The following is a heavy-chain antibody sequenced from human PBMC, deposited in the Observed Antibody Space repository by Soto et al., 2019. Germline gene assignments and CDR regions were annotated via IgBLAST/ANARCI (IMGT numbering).Heavy chain of an antibody. CDR2: IYYDGNS. Sequence: SETLSLTCTVSGGSINSGDYCWTWVRQPPGKGLEWIGYIYYDGNSQHNPSLKSRVTMSIDTSKNQFSLNLSSVTAADTAVYYCARDRRWLPRGPNNWLDLWGQGTQVTVSS. D-gene: IGHD5-12*01. J-gene: IGHJ5*02. CDR1: GGSINSGDYC. CDR3: ARDRRWLPRGPNNWLDL. V-gene: IGHV4-30-4*01.